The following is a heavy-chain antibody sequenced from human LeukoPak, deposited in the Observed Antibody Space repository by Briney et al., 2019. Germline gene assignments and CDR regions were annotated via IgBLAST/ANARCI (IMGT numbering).Heavy chain of an antibody. CDR1: GDSISSGDYY. J-gene: IGHJ4*02. CDR3: AREVVAAAGTVDY. Sequence: SETLSLTCTVSGDSISSGDYYWSWIRQPPGKGLEWIGYIHYSGSTNYNPSLKSRVTISVDTSKNQFSLKLSSVTAADTAVYYCAREVVAAAGTVDYWGQGTLVTVSS. V-gene: IGHV4-61*08. CDR2: IHYSGST. D-gene: IGHD6-13*01.